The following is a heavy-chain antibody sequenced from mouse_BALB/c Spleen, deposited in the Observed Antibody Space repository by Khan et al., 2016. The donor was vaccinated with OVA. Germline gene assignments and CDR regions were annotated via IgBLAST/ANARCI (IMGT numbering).Heavy chain of an antibody. V-gene: IGHV1S41*01. Sequence: DLVKPGASVKLSCKASGYTFTSYWINWIKQRPGQGLEWIGRIAPGSGSSTYNEKFKGQATLTLDISSSTAYIQLSSLSSEDSAVYFCAGENYYSRAWYAMDYWGQGTSVTVSS. J-gene: IGHJ4*01. CDR3: AGENYYSRAWYAMDY. CDR2: IAPGSGSS. D-gene: IGHD1-1*01. CDR1: GYTFTSYW.